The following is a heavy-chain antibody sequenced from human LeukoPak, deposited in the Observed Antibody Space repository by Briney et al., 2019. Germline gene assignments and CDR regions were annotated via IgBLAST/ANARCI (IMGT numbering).Heavy chain of an antibody. D-gene: IGHD4-17*01. CDR3: AKAAYGDYPDY. CDR1: GFTFSSYG. Sequence: PGGSLRLSCAASGFTFSSYGMHWVRQAPGKGLEWVAVISYDGSNKYYADSVKGRFTISRDNSKNTLYLQMNSLRAEDTAVYYCAKAAYGDYPDYWGQGTLVTVSS. CDR2: ISYDGSNK. V-gene: IGHV3-30*18. J-gene: IGHJ4*02.